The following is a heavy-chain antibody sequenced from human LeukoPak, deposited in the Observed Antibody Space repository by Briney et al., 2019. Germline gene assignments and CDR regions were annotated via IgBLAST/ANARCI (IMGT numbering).Heavy chain of an antibody. Sequence: PGGSLRLSCAASGFTFSSYGMHRVRQAPGKGLEWVAVISYDGSNKYYADSVKGRFTISRDNSKNTLYLQMNSLNTEDTAVYYCTTDGYDLLTGYPFDYWGQGTLVTVSS. D-gene: IGHD3-9*01. CDR3: TTDGYDLLTGYPFDY. J-gene: IGHJ4*02. V-gene: IGHV3-30*03. CDR2: ISYDGSNK. CDR1: GFTFSSYG.